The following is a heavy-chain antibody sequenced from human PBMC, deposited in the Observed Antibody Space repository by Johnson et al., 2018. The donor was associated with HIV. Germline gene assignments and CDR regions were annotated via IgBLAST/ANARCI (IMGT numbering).Heavy chain of an antibody. CDR2: IWYDGSNK. Sequence: VQLVESGGGVVQPGRSLRLSCAASGFTFSSYGMHWVRQAPGKGLEWVAVIWYDGSNKYYADSVKGRFTISRDNSKNTLYLQMNSLRAEDTAVYYCARDERDYYDSHAFDIWGQGTMDTVSS. J-gene: IGHJ3*02. CDR1: GFTFSSYG. D-gene: IGHD3-22*01. CDR3: ARDERDYYDSHAFDI. V-gene: IGHV3-33*01.